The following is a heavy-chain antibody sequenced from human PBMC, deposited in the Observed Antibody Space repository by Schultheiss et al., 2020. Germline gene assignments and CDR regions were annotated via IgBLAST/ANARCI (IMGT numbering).Heavy chain of an antibody. CDR1: GGSISSSSYY. Sequence: SETLSLTFTVSGGSISSSSYYWGWIRQPPGKGLEWIGSIYYSGSTYYNPSLKSRVTISVDTSKNQFSLKLSSVTAADTAVYYCARIGGYYYDSSGYSLNDAFDIWGQGTM. D-gene: IGHD3-22*01. CDR3: ARIGGYYYDSSGYSLNDAFDI. V-gene: IGHV4-39*01. J-gene: IGHJ3*02. CDR2: IYYSGST.